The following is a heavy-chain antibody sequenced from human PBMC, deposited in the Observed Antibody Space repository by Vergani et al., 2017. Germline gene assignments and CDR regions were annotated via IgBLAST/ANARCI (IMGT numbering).Heavy chain of an antibody. CDR2: IDPSDSYT. Sequence: EVQLVQSGAEVKKPGESLRISCQGSGYSFTSYWISWVGQMPGKGLEWMGRIDPSDSYTNYSPSFQGHVTISADKSISTDYLQWSSLKASDTAMYYCATSYYYDSSGYSIDYWGQGTLVTVSS. CDR3: ATSYYYDSSGYSIDY. CDR1: GYSFTSYW. J-gene: IGHJ4*02. V-gene: IGHV5-10-1*03. D-gene: IGHD3-22*01.